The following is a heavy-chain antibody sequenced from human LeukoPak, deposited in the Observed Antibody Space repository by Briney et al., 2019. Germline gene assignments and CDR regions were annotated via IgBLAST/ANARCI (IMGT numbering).Heavy chain of an antibody. D-gene: IGHD5-18*01. CDR1: GGSIGTYS. CDR2: IYYSGTT. CDR3: ARWGYSYGYRGFDY. V-gene: IGHV4-59*01. Sequence: SETLSLTCTVSGGSIGTYSWNWIRQPPGKGLEWIGYIYYSGTTNYNPSLKSRVTISVDTSKNQFSLKLSSVTAADTAVYYCARWGYSYGYRGFDYWGQGTLVTVSS. J-gene: IGHJ4*02.